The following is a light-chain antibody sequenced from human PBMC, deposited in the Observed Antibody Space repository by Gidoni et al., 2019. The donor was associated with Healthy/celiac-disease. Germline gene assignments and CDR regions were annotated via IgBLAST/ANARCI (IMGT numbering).Light chain of an antibody. CDR1: QSVSSS. CDR2: DAS. J-gene: IGKJ1*01. V-gene: IGKV3-11*01. CDR3: QQRSNWPPEWT. Sequence: EIVLTQSPATLSLAPGDRATLSCRASQSVSSSLAWYQQKPGQASRLLIYDASNRATGIPARFSGSGSGTDFTLTISSLEPEDFAVYYCQQRSNWPPEWTFGQGTKVEIK.